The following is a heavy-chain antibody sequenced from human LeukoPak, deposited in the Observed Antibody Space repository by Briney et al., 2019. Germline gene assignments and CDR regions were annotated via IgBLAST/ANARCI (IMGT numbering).Heavy chain of an antibody. Sequence: PGGSLRLSCAASGFTFNNYAMSWVRQAPGKGLEWVSAISGSGAGTSYADSVKGRFTISRDNSKNTLYLQMNSLGAEDTAIYYCAKDQGYYAKNAFDIWGQGTMVTVSS. CDR3: AKDQGYYAKNAFDI. CDR2: ISGSGAGT. V-gene: IGHV3-23*01. D-gene: IGHD3-10*01. J-gene: IGHJ3*02. CDR1: GFTFNNYA.